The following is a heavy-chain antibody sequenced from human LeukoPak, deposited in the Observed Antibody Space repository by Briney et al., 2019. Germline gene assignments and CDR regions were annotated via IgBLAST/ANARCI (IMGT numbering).Heavy chain of an antibody. V-gene: IGHV3-23*01. CDR2: ISGSGANT. D-gene: IGHD5-12*01. Sequence: GGSLRLSCAASGFTFSSYAMNWVRQAPGKGLEWVSSISGSGANTYHADSVKGRFTISRDNSKNTLYLQMNSLRAEDTAVYYCARAAWGRGYLYMDVWGQGTTVTVSS. J-gene: IGHJ6*02. CDR1: GFTFSSYA. CDR3: ARAAWGRGYLYMDV.